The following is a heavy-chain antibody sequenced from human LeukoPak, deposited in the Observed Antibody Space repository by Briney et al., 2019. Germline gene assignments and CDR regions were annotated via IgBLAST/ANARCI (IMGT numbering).Heavy chain of an antibody. V-gene: IGHV1-2*04. CDR1: GYTFTGYY. D-gene: IGHD4-11*01. CDR3: AREGAHDYSNYYYYYGMDV. CDR2: INPNSGGT. J-gene: IGHJ6*02. Sequence: ASVKVSCNASGYTFTGYYMHWVRQAPGQGLEWMGWINPNSGGTNYAQKFQGWVTMTRDTSISTAYMELSRLRSDDTAVYYCAREGAHDYSNYYYYYGMDVWGQGTTVTVSS.